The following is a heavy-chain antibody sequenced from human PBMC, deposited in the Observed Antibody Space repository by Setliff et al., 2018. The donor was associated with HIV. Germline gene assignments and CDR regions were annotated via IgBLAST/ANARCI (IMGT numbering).Heavy chain of an antibody. Sequence: SETLRLSCAGSGFTLSSHDMGWIRQPPGKGLEWIGYIYIYNSGSTNYNPSLTSRVTISVDTSKNQFSLKLSSVTAADTAVYYCARHSITLVVGVPERDDAFDIWGQGTMVTVS. D-gene: IGHD3-22*01. CDR3: ARHSITLVVGVPERDDAFDI. CDR2: IYIYNSGST. V-gene: IGHV4-59*08. CDR1: GFTLSSHD. J-gene: IGHJ3*02.